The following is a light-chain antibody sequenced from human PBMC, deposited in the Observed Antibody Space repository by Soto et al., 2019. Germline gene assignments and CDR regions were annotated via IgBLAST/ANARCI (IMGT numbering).Light chain of an antibody. Sequence: DIEMTQSPSSLSASVGDRVTITCRASQSISSYLNWYQQKPGKAPKLLIYAASSLQSGVPSRFSGGGFGTDFTLNISILKHEDFGIQYCQQISGTLHT. CDR2: AAS. V-gene: IGKV1-39*01. J-gene: IGKJ2*01. CDR1: QSISSY. CDR3: QQISGTLHT.